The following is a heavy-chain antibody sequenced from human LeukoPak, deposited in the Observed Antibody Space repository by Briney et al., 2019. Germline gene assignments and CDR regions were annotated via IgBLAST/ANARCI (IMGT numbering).Heavy chain of an antibody. J-gene: IGHJ3*02. CDR3: ARVLLGYDAFDI. Sequence: SETLSLTCTVSGGSISSYYWSWIRQPPGKGLGWIGYIYYSGSTNYNPSLKSRVTISVDTSKNQFSLELSSVTAADTAVYYCARVLLGYDAFDIWGQGTMVTVSS. CDR1: GGSISSYY. V-gene: IGHV4-59*01. D-gene: IGHD2-8*02. CDR2: IYYSGST.